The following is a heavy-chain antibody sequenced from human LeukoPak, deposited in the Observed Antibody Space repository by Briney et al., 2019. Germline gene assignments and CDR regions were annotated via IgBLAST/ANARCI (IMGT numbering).Heavy chain of an antibody. J-gene: IGHJ4*02. V-gene: IGHV4-59*01. CDR2: VFYSGAT. CDR3: ARIQSSASPFDY. Sequence: SETLSLTCTVSGGSISSSYWSWIRQPPGRRLEWIGYVFYSGATTHNPSLESRVTISFDTSEKQFSLRLGSVTAADTAVYYCARIQSSASPFDYWGQGTLVTVSS. D-gene: IGHD6-19*01. CDR1: GGSISSSY.